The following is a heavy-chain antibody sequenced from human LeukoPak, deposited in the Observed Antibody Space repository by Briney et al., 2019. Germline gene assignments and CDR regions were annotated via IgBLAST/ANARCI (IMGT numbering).Heavy chain of an antibody. V-gene: IGHV3-33*06. CDR2: IWYDGSNK. CDR1: GFTFSSYG. D-gene: IGHD1-26*01. CDR3: AKDPRWDTNYYFDY. J-gene: IGHJ4*02. Sequence: PGGSLRLSCAASGFTFSSYGMHWVRQAPGKGLEWVAVIWYDGSNKYYADSVKGRFTISRDNSKNTLYLQMNSLRAEDTAVYYCAKDPRWDTNYYFDYWGPGTLVTVSS.